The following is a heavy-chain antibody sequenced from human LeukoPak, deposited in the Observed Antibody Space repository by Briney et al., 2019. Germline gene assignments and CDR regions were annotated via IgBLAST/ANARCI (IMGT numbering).Heavy chain of an antibody. CDR2: ISSSGSTI. CDR3: ARDAKYSSGWSAY. J-gene: IGHJ4*02. D-gene: IGHD6-19*01. CDR1: GFTFSSYE. Sequence: PGGSLRLSCAASGFTFSSYEMNWVRQAPGKGLEWVSYISSSGSTIYYADSVKGRFTITRDNAENSLYQQMNRLRTEDTAVYYCARDAKYSSGWSAYWGQGTLVTVSS. V-gene: IGHV3-48*03.